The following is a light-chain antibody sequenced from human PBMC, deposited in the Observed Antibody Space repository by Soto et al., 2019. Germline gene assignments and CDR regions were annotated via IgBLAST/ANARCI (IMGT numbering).Light chain of an antibody. CDR3: QSYDISLRGRV. CDR2: GDS. V-gene: IGLV1-40*01. CDR1: SSNIGAGYD. J-gene: IGLJ3*02. Sequence: QSVLTQPPSVSGAPGQRVTISCTGSSSNIGAGYDVHWYRQLPGTAPKLLIYGDSNRPSGVPDRFSGSKSGTSASLAISGLQADDEADYYCQSYDISLRGRVFGGGTQLTVL.